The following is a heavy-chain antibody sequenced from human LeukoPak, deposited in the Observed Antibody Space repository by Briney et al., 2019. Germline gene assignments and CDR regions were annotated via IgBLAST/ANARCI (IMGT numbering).Heavy chain of an antibody. CDR2: INPNSGGT. D-gene: IGHD3-22*01. V-gene: IGHV1-2*06. J-gene: IGHJ4*02. CDR1: GYTLTDYY. Sequence: ASVKVSCKASGYTLTDYYMHWVRQGPGQGLEWMGRINPNSGGTNYAQKFQGRVTMTRDTSISTVYVELSRLRSDDTAVYYCARVGYYESSGYYEYWGQGTLVTVSS. CDR3: ARVGYYESSGYYEY.